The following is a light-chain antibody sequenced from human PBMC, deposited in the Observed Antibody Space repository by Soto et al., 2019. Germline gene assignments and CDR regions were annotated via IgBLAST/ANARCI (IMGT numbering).Light chain of an antibody. CDR2: KAS. Sequence: DIQMTQSPSTLSASVVDRVTITCRASQRNSNWLAWYQQKPGKDPKFLIYKASSLESGVPSRFSGSGSGTEFPLTISSLQPDDFATYYCQQYNTYPLTFGGGTKVEIK. CDR1: QRNSNW. J-gene: IGKJ4*01. V-gene: IGKV1-5*03. CDR3: QQYNTYPLT.